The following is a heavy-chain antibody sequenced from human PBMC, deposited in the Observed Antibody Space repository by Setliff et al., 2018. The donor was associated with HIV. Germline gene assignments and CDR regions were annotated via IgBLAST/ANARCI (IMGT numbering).Heavy chain of an antibody. D-gene: IGHD3-10*01. Sequence: ASVKVSCKASDYPFSNFGISWVRQAPGQGLEWMAWINVYNGDTSFAQKFQGRVTTTKDTSTGTAYMELSSLRSDDTAVYYCATDRTQTGISLVRGRLTDPAKYPLDYWGQGTLVTVS. CDR1: DYPFSNFG. CDR2: INVYNGDT. CDR3: ATDRTQTGISLVRGRLTDPAKYPLDY. J-gene: IGHJ4*02. V-gene: IGHV1-18*01.